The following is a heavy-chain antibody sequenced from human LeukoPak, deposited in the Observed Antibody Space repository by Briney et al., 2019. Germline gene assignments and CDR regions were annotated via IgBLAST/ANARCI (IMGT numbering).Heavy chain of an antibody. Sequence: SETLSLTCTVSGGSISSYYWSWIRQPAGKGLEWIGRIYTSGSTNYNPSLKSRVTISVDTSKNQFSLKLSSVTAADTAVYYCARDSRPVYDYVWGSYRYGVYFDYWGQGTLVTVSS. V-gene: IGHV4-4*07. D-gene: IGHD3-16*02. J-gene: IGHJ4*02. CDR3: ARDSRPVYDYVWGSYRYGVYFDY. CDR2: IYTSGST. CDR1: GGSISSYY.